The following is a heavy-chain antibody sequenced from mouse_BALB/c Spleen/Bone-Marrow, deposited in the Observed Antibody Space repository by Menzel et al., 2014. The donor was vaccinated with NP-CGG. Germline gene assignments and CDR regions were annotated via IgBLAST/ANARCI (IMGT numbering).Heavy chain of an antibody. D-gene: IGHD3-3*01. V-gene: IGHV1-80*01. CDR1: GYAFSSYW. CDR3: ARTGPEYDY. J-gene: IGHJ2*01. CDR2: IYPGDGDT. Sequence: VQLQESGAELARPGSSVKISCKASGYAFSSYWMNWVKQRPGQGLEWIGQIYPGDGDTNYNGKFKGKATLTADKSSSTAYMQLSSRTSEASAVYFCARTGPEYDYWGQGTPLTVSS.